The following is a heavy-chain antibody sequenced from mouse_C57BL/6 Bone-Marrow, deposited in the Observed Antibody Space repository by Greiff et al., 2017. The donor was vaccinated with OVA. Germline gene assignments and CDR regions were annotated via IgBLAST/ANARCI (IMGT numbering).Heavy chain of an antibody. J-gene: IGHJ4*01. D-gene: IGHD4-1*01. CDR2: IHPNSGST. CDR1: GYTFTSYW. CDR3: ARLTYYYAMDY. V-gene: IGHV1-64*01. Sequence: VQLQQPGAELVQPGASVKLSCKASGYTFTSYWMHWVKQRPGQGLEWIGMIHPNSGSTNYNEKFKSKATLPVDKSTSTAYMQISSLTSEDSAVYYCARLTYYYAMDYWGQGTSATVSS.